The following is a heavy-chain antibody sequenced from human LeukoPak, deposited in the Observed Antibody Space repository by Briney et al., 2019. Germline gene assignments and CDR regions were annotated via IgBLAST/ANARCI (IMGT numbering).Heavy chain of an antibody. V-gene: IGHV3-21*01. CDR1: GFAFNAYT. CDR2: ITSTSAYR. J-gene: IGHJ6*03. D-gene: IGHD1-26*01. CDR3: SRATMGATTLNYYYFFMDL. Sequence: KAGGSLRLSCVGSGFAFNAYTITWVRQAPGKGLEWVSSITSTSAYRQYGDSVRGRFTISRDNNKNSVYLQMDSLGAEDTAVYHCSRATMGATTLNYYYFFMDLWGKGTTVTVSS.